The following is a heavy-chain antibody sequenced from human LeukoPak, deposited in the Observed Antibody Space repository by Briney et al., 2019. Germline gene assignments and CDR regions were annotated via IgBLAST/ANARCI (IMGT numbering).Heavy chain of an antibody. CDR1: GFTFSNYW. V-gene: IGHV3-74*01. CDR2: INIDGSST. J-gene: IGHJ4*02. CDR3: ARDMGYCFDY. Sequence: GRSLTLSCAASGFTFSNYWIHWVRQAPGKGLVWVSRINIDGSSTTYADSVKGRFTISRDNAKNTLSLQMNSLRAEDTAVYYCARDMGYCFDYWGQGTLVTVSS. D-gene: IGHD2-15*01.